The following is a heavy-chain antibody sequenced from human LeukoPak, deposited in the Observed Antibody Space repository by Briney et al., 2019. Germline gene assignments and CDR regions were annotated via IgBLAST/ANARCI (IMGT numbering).Heavy chain of an antibody. J-gene: IGHJ4*02. D-gene: IGHD2-2*01. CDR1: GDSVSSNSAA. Sequence: SQTLSLTCAISGDSVSSNSAAWNWIRQSPSRGLEWQGRTYYRSKWYSDYAISMKGRITFNPDTSKNQFSLQLNSITPEDTAVYYCARDSSAMFDYWGQGILVAVSS. CDR2: TYYRSKWYS. CDR3: ARDSSAMFDY. V-gene: IGHV6-1*01.